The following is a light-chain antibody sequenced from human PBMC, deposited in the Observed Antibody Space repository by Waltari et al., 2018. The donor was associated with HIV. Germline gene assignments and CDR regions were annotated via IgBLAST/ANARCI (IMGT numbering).Light chain of an antibody. CDR3: QSYDSSLSGSWV. Sequence: QSVLTQPPSVSGAPGQRVTFSCTGSSSNIGAGYDLPRYQQLPGTAPKLLIYGNNNRPSGVPDRFSGSKSGTSASLAITGLQAEDEADYYCQSYDSSLSGSWVFGGGTKLTVL. CDR1: SSNIGAGYD. CDR2: GNN. J-gene: IGLJ3*02. V-gene: IGLV1-40*01.